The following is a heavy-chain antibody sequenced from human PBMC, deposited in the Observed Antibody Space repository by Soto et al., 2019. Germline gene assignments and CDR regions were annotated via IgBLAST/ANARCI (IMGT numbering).Heavy chain of an antibody. J-gene: IGHJ4*02. CDR2: ISGSGGST. V-gene: IGHV3-23*01. D-gene: IGHD3-9*01. Sequence: GGSLSLSCAASGFTFSSYAMSWVRQAPGKGLEWVSAISGSGGSTYYADSVKGRFTISRDNSKNTLYLQMNSLRAEDTAVYYCAKDLKVLRYFDWLLEFDYWGQGTLVTVSS. CDR3: AKDLKVLRYFDWLLEFDY. CDR1: GFTFSSYA.